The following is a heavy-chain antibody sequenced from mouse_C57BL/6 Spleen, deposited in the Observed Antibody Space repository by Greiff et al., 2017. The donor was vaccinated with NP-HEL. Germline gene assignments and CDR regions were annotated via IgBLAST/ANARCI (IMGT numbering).Heavy chain of an antibody. Sequence: VKLMESGPGLVAPSQCLSITCTVSGFSLTSYGVDWVRQPPGKGLEWLGVIWGGGSTNYNSALMSRLSISKDNSKSQVFLKMNSLQTDDTAMYYCAKHKGEQPRDYYAMDYWGQGTSVTVSS. J-gene: IGHJ4*01. D-gene: IGHD6-1*01. CDR3: AKHKGEQPRDYYAMDY. V-gene: IGHV2-9*01. CDR2: IWGGGST. CDR1: GFSLTSYG.